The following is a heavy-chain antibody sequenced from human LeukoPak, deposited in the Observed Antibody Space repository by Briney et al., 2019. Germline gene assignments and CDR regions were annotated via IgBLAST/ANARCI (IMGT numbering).Heavy chain of an antibody. Sequence: PSETLSLTCTVSGGSISSGSHYWGWIRQPPGKGLEWIGSIYHSGSTYYNPSLKSRVTISVDTSKNQFSLKLSSVTAADTAVYYCARDSLIPHDYWGQGTLVTVSS. CDR2: IYHSGST. D-gene: IGHD3-16*01. CDR3: ARDSLIPHDY. J-gene: IGHJ4*02. V-gene: IGHV4-39*07. CDR1: GGSISSGSHY.